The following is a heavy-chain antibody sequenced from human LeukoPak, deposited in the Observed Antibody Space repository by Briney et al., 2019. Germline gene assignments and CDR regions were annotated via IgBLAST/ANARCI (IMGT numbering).Heavy chain of an antibody. Sequence: GGSLRLSCGVSGLTLSNYGMSWVRQAPGKGLEWVAGLSGSGGGTNYADSVKGRFTISRDNSKNTLFLQMDRLRAEDTAVYFCAKRGVVVRVFLVGFHKEAYYFDSWGQGAQVTVSS. D-gene: IGHD3-16*02. V-gene: IGHV3-23*01. CDR3: AKRGVVVRVFLVGFHKEAYYFDS. CDR2: LSGSGGGT. J-gene: IGHJ4*02. CDR1: GLTLSNYG.